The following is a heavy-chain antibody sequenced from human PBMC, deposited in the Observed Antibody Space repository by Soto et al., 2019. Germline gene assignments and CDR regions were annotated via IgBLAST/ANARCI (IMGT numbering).Heavy chain of an antibody. J-gene: IGHJ5*02. Sequence: PGGSLRLSCAASGFTFSSYGMNWVRQAPGRGLEWVAVISNDGSNKYYADSVKGRFTISRDNSKNTLYLQMNSLRAEDTAVYYCAKECCPVYYGSGSYQYNWFDPWGQGTLVTVSS. CDR3: AKECCPVYYGSGSYQYNWFDP. V-gene: IGHV3-30*18. D-gene: IGHD3-10*01. CDR2: ISNDGSNK. CDR1: GFTFSSYG.